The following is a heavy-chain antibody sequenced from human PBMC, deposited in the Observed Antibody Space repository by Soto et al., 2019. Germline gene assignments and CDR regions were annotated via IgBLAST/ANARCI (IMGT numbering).Heavy chain of an antibody. CDR2: ISGSGGST. D-gene: IGHD2-21*02. V-gene: IGHV3-23*01. CDR1: GFSFSSYA. CDR3: AKCDGYYYYGMDV. J-gene: IGHJ6*02. Sequence: EVQLLGSGGGLVQPRGSLRISCAASGFSFSSYAMSWVRQAPGSGLEWVSAISGSGGSTYYADSVKGRFTISRDNSKNTLYLQMHSLRAEDTAVYYCAKCDGYYYYGMDVWGQGTTVTVSS.